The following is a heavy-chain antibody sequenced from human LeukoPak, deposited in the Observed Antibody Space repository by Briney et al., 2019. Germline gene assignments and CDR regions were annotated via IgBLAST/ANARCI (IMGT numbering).Heavy chain of an antibody. CDR2: IRSDGNSE. CDR1: GFTFSSYG. CDR3: AKSPGSVIFRGDH. J-gene: IGHJ4*02. Sequence: PGGSLRLSCAASGFTFSSYGMHWVRQAPGKGLEWVAFIRSDGNSENYADSVKGRFTISRDNSKNTLYLQMNSLRTEDTAVYYCAKSPGSVIFRGDHWGQGTLVTVSS. V-gene: IGHV3-30*02. D-gene: IGHD5/OR15-5a*01.